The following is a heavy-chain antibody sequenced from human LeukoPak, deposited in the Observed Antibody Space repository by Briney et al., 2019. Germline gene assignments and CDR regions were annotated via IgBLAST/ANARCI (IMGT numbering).Heavy chain of an antibody. CDR1: GYTFTNYG. Sequence: ASVTVSCKTSGYTFTNYGISWVRQAPGQGLEWMGWINANSGETNYAQKFQGRVTMTRDTSISTAYMELSRLTFDDTAMYYCARVLGSRVDPWGQGNLVTVSS. CDR3: ARVLGSRVDP. J-gene: IGHJ5*02. V-gene: IGHV1-2*02. CDR2: INANSGET.